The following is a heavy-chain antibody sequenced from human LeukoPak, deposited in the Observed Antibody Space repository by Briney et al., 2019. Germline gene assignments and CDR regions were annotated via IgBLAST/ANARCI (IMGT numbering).Heavy chain of an antibody. CDR3: ARDMGRTYYYDSSGYSTFDY. CDR2: INTNTGNP. Sequence: ASVKVSCKASGYTFTSYAMNWVRQAPGQGLEWMGWINTNTGNPTYAQGFTGRFAFSLDTSVSTAYLQISSLKAEDTAVYYCARDMGRTYYYDSSGYSTFDYWGQGTLVTVSS. D-gene: IGHD3-22*01. CDR1: GYTFTSYA. V-gene: IGHV7-4-1*02. J-gene: IGHJ4*02.